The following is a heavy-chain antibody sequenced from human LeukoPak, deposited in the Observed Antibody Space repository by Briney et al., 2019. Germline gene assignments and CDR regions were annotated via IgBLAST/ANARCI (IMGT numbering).Heavy chain of an antibody. V-gene: IGHV4-34*01. CDR2: INHSGST. CDR1: GGSFSGYY. CDR3: VRHRSFLDWLAP. Sequence: SETLSLTCAVYGGSFSGYYWNWIRQPPGKGLEWIGDINHSGSTNYNPSPNSRVTISVDTSKTQFSLKLRSVTAADTAVYYCVRHRSFLDWLAPWGPGILVTVSS. J-gene: IGHJ5*02.